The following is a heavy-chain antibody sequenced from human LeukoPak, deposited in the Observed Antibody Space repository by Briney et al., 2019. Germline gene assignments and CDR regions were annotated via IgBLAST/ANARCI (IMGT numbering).Heavy chain of an antibody. J-gene: IGHJ4*02. Sequence: SKTLSLTCTVYGGSFSGHYWTWIRQPPGKGLEWIGESTHGGSTNYNPSLKSRVTISVDTSKNQFSLKLTSVTAADTAVYHCARGRTGAAALDFWGPGALVTVSS. D-gene: IGHD2-2*01. CDR3: ARGRTGAAALDF. CDR1: GGSFSGHY. V-gene: IGHV4-34*01. CDR2: STHGGST.